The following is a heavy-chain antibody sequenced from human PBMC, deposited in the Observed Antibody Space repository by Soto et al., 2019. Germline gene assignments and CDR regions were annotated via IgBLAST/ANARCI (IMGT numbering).Heavy chain of an antibody. Sequence: QLQLQESGPGLVKPSETLSLTCTVSGGSISRSSYYWGWIRQPPGKGLEWIGSIYYSGSTHYNPSLKSRVTISVDTSKNQFSLKLSSVTAADTAVYNCARLWNTAMVYFDYWGQGTLVTVSS. CDR2: IYYSGST. V-gene: IGHV4-39*01. D-gene: IGHD5-18*01. J-gene: IGHJ4*02. CDR1: GGSISRSSYY. CDR3: ARLWNTAMVYFDY.